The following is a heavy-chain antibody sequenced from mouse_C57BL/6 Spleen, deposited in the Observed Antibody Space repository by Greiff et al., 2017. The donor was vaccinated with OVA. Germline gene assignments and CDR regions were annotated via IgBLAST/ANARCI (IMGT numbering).Heavy chain of an antibody. J-gene: IGHJ3*01. CDR2: INPNTGGT. CDR1: GYTFTDYN. CDR3: ARYDYDDWFAY. Sequence: EVQLQQSGPELVKPGASVKIPCKASGYTFTDYNMDWVKQSHGKSLEWIGDINPNTGGTIYNQKFKGKATLTVDKSSSTAYMELRSLTSEDTAVYYCARYDYDDWFAYWGQGTLVTVSA. D-gene: IGHD2-4*01. V-gene: IGHV1-18*01.